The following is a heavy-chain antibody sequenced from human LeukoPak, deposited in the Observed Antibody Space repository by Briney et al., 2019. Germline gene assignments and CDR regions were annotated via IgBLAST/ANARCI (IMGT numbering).Heavy chain of an antibody. CDR1: GGTFSSYA. V-gene: IGHV1-69*04. Sequence: ASVKVSCKASGGTFSSYAIIWVRQAPGQGLEWMGRIIPILGIANYAQKFQGRVTITADKSTSTAYMELSGLRSEDTAVYYCARDGGSGSPFDYWGQGTLVTVSS. D-gene: IGHD3-22*01. CDR2: IIPILGIA. J-gene: IGHJ4*02. CDR3: ARDGGSGSPFDY.